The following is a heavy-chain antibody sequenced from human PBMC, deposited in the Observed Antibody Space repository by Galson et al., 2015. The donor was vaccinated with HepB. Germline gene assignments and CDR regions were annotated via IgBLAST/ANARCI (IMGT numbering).Heavy chain of an antibody. CDR1: GFTFDDYA. CDR2: ISWNSGSI. Sequence: SLRLSCAASGFTFDDYAMHWVRRAPGKGLEWVSGISWNSGSIGYADSVKGRFTISRDNAKNSLYLQMNSLRAEDTALYYCAKAPSVQGVRFDYWGQGTLVTVSS. V-gene: IGHV3-9*01. CDR3: AKAPSVQGVRFDY. J-gene: IGHJ4*02. D-gene: IGHD3-10*01.